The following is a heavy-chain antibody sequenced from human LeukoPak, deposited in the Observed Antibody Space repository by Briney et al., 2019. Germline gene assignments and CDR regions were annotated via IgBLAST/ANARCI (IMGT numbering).Heavy chain of an antibody. CDR3: ATDEGRGSSGWSFDY. D-gene: IGHD6-19*01. Sequence: ASVKVSCKVSGYTLTELSMHWVRQAPGKGLEWMGGFDPEDGETIYAQKFQGRVTMTEDTSTDTAYMELSSLRSEDTAVYYCATDEGRGSSGWSFDYWGQGTLVTVSS. V-gene: IGHV1-24*01. CDR2: FDPEDGET. CDR1: GYTLTELS. J-gene: IGHJ4*02.